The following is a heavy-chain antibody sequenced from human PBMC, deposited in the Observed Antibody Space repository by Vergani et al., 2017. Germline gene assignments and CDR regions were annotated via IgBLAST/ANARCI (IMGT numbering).Heavy chain of an antibody. CDR2: INPNSGGT. J-gene: IGHJ5*02. Sequence: QVQLVQSGAEVKKPGASVKVSCKASGYTFTGYYMHWVRQAPGQGLEWMGWINPNSGGTNYAQKFQGRVTMTRDTSISTANMELSRLRSDDTAVYYCARVAYDYDSSGYLPYNWFDPWGQGTLVTVSS. D-gene: IGHD3-22*01. CDR3: ARVAYDYDSSGYLPYNWFDP. V-gene: IGHV1-2*02. CDR1: GYTFTGYY.